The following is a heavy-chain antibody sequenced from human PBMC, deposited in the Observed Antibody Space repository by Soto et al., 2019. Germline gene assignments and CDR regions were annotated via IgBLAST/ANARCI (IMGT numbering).Heavy chain of an antibody. Sequence: ASVKVSCKASGYTFTSYGITWVRQAPGQGLEWMGWITVYKGNTNYAQKLQGRVTMTADTSTTTAYMELRSLRSDDTAVYYCARVGSSGSYSFGDYWGQGTLVTVSS. CDR3: ARVGSSGSYSFGDY. D-gene: IGHD3-10*01. J-gene: IGHJ4*02. V-gene: IGHV1-18*01. CDR2: ITVYKGNT. CDR1: GYTFTSYG.